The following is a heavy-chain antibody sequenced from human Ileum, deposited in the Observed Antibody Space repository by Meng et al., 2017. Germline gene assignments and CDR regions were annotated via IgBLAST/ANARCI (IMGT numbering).Heavy chain of an antibody. V-gene: IGHV4-61*01. J-gene: IGHJ4*02. CDR2: IYYTGST. Sequence: QVRLRESGAGLVRPSETLALTCTCSGGSVSRGSYSWNWIRQPPGKGPEWIAYIYYTGSTKYNPSLKSRVIISADTSKNQFSLKLSSVTAADTAVYYCARAETALDYWGQGTLVTVSS. CDR1: GGSVSRGSYS. CDR3: ARAETALDY. D-gene: IGHD5-18*01.